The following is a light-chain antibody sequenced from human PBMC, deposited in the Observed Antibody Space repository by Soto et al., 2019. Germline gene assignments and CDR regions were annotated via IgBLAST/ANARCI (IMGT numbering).Light chain of an antibody. CDR1: QSVSTY. J-gene: IGKJ5*01. V-gene: IGKV3-11*01. Sequence: EIILTQSPATLSLSPGERATLSCRASQSVSTYLAWYQQRPGQAPRLLIEDASNRATGIPTRFSGSGSGTDFTLTISSLEAEDFAVYYCQQRSTWPITFGQGTRLE. CDR2: DAS. CDR3: QQRSTWPIT.